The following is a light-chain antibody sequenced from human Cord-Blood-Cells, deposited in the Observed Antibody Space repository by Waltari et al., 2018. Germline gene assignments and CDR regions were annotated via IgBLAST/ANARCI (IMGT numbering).Light chain of an antibody. CDR3: QSYDSSLSGSV. Sequence: QSVLTQPPSVSGAPGQRVTISCTGRSSNIGPGYDVHLYQQLPGTAPKLLIYGNSNRPSGVPDRFSGSKSGTSASLAITGLQAEDEADYYCQSYDSSLSGSVFGGGTKLTVL. CDR2: GNS. J-gene: IGLJ3*02. CDR1: SSNIGPGYD. V-gene: IGLV1-40*01.